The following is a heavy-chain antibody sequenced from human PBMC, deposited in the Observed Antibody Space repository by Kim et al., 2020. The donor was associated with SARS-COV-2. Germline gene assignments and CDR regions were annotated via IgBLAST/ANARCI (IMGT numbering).Heavy chain of an antibody. V-gene: IGHV5-10-1*01. CDR3: ARHSAGWLQLIDYGMDV. CDR2: IDPSDSYT. J-gene: IGHJ6*02. D-gene: IGHD5-12*01. Sequence: GESLKISCKGSGYSFTSYWISWVRQMPGKGLEWMGRIDPSDSYTNYSPSFQGHVTISADKSISTAYLQWSSLKASDTAMCYCARHSAGWLQLIDYGMDVWGQGTTVTVSS. CDR1: GYSFTSYW.